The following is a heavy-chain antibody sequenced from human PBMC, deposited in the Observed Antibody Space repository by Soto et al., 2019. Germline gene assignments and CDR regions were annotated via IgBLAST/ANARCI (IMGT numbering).Heavy chain of an antibody. Sequence: PGGSLRLSCAASGFTFSSYAMTWVRQAPGKGLEWVSAISGSGGSTYYADSVKGRFTISRDNSKNTLYLQMNSLRAEDTAVYYFAKTRYFEYSSSSGYFDYWGQGTLVTVSS. CDR2: ISGSGGST. D-gene: IGHD6-6*01. J-gene: IGHJ4*02. CDR1: GFTFSSYA. V-gene: IGHV3-23*01. CDR3: AKTRYFEYSSSSGYFDY.